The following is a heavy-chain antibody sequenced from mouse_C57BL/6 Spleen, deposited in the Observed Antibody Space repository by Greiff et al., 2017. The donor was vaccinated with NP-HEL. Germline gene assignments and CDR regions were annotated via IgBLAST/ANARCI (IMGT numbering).Heavy chain of an antibody. CDR2: ISSGGSYT. CDR3: AREETGTGFAY. J-gene: IGHJ3*01. Sequence: EVHLVESGGDLVKPGGSLKLSCAASGFTFSSYGMSWVRQTPDKRLEWVATISSGGSYTYYPDSVKGRFTISRDNAKNTLYLQVSSLKSEETAMYYCAREETGTGFAYWGQGTLVTVSA. D-gene: IGHD4-1*01. V-gene: IGHV5-6*01. CDR1: GFTFSSYG.